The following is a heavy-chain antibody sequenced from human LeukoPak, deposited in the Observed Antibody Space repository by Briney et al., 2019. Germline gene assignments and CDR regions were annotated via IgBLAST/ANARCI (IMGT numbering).Heavy chain of an antibody. J-gene: IGHJ4*02. CDR1: GFTFSSYS. V-gene: IGHV3-48*04. Sequence: GGSLRLSCAASGFTFSSYSMTWVRQAPGKGLEWVSYISSSSGTVSYADSVKGRLTISRDNAKNSLYLQMNSLRAEDTAVYYCAKKPDYGDFLGFDYWGQGTLVTVSS. D-gene: IGHD4-17*01. CDR3: AKKPDYGDFLGFDY. CDR2: ISSSSGTV.